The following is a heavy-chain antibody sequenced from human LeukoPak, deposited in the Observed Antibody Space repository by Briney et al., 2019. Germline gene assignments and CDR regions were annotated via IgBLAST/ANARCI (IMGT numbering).Heavy chain of an antibody. CDR3: TRVGYIDEGIDY. J-gene: IGHJ4*02. D-gene: IGHD5-24*01. V-gene: IGHV3-7*04. CDR1: GFPFSSYW. CDR2: IKQDGSKK. Sequence: GGSLRLSCVASGFPFSSYWMTWVRQAPGKGLEWVANIKQDGSKKSYVDSVKGRLTISRDNAKNSLYLQMNSLRAEDTAIYYCTRVGYIDEGIDYWGQGTLVTVSS.